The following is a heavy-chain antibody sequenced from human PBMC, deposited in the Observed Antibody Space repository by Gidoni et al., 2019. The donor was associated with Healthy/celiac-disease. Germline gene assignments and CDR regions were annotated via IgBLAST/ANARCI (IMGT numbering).Heavy chain of an antibody. CDR3: AADCSGGSCYSGTPFDP. J-gene: IGHJ5*02. Sequence: EVQLLESGGGLVQPGGSLRLSCTASGFTFSSYAMSWVRQAPGKGLEWVSGIRGSGGSTDYADSVKGRFTISRDNSKNTLYLQMNSLRAEDTAVYYCAADCSGGSCYSGTPFDPWGQGTLVTVSS. V-gene: IGHV3-23*01. CDR2: IRGSGGST. CDR1: GFTFSSYA. D-gene: IGHD2-15*01.